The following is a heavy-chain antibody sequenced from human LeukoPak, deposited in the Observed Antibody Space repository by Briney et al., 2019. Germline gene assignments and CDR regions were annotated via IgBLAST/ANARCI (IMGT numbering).Heavy chain of an antibody. Sequence: ASVKVSCKASGYTFTSYGISWLRQAPGQGLEWMGWISAYNGNTNYAQKFQGRVTMTRDTSISTAYMELSRLRSDDTAVYYCAREIKRITIFGVVISGGDYWGQGTLVTVSS. V-gene: IGHV1-18*01. CDR2: ISAYNGNT. CDR3: AREIKRITIFGVVISGGDY. CDR1: GYTFTSYG. J-gene: IGHJ4*02. D-gene: IGHD3-3*01.